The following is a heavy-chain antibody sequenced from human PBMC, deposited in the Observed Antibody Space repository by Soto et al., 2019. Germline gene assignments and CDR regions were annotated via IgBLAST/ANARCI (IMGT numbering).Heavy chain of an antibody. J-gene: IGHJ4*02. CDR3: ARDRVASYDFWSGYDY. D-gene: IGHD3-3*01. V-gene: IGHV4-59*01. CDR2: IYYTGST. CDR1: GGSISSYY. Sequence: PSETLSLTCSVSGGSISSYYWSWIRQPPGKGLEWIGYIYYTGSTNSNLSLKSRATISLDTSKNQFSLRLTSVTAADTAVYYCARDRVASYDFWSGYDYSGQGTLVTVSS.